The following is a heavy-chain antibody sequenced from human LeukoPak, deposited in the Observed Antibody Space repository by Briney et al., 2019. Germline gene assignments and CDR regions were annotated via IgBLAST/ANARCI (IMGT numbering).Heavy chain of an antibody. D-gene: IGHD3/OR15-3a*01. CDR1: GFIFSDYA. J-gene: IGHJ6*02. CDR2: ISYHGKDK. V-gene: IGHV3-30*04. Sequence: GGSLRLSCEASGFIFSDYAIHWVRQPPGKGPEWVGIISYHGKDKFYADSVKGRFTISRDNSKNTMYLQMNSLRAEDTALYYCARVSEGSFWTGSYRGFYYYGVDVWGRGTTVTVSS. CDR3: ARVSEGSFWTGSYRGFYYYGVDV.